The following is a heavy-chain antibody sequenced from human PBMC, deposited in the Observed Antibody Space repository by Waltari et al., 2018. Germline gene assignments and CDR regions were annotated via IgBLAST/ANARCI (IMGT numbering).Heavy chain of an antibody. CDR2: VDPEDGET. V-gene: IGHV1-69-2*01. Sequence: EVQLVQSGAEVKKPGATVKISCKASGYTFTDYYMHWVQQAPGKGLEWMGRVDPEDGETIYAEKFQGRVTITADASTDTAYMELSSLRSEDTAVYYCATLYDYVWGSYRRVGAPDYWGQGTLVTVSS. CDR1: GYTFTDYY. J-gene: IGHJ4*02. CDR3: ATLYDYVWGSYRRVGAPDY. D-gene: IGHD3-16*02.